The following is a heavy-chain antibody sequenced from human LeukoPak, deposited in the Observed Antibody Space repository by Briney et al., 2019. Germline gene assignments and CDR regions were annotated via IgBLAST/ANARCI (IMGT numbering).Heavy chain of an antibody. CDR1: GFTFSSYA. J-gene: IGHJ2*01. D-gene: IGHD4-23*01. V-gene: IGHV3-30*04. CDR3: AKNNDYGGSYWYFDL. CDR2: ISYDGSNK. Sequence: GGSLRLSCAASGFTFSSYAMHWVRQAPGKGLEWVAVISYDGSNKYYADSVKGRFTISRDNSKNTLYLQMSSLRDEDTAVYYCAKNNDYGGSYWYFDLWGRGTLVTVSS.